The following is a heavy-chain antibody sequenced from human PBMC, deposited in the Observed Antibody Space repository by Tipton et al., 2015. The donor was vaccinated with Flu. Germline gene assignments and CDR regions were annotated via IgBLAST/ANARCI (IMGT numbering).Heavy chain of an antibody. Sequence: QLVQSGAEVKKAGGPLKISCKGSGYSFTSYWIGWVRQMPGKGLEWMGIINPDDSDTRYSPSFHGQVTISVDKSIRTAYLQWSSLKASDTAIYYCARPRLESSSWPIDFWGRGTLATVSS. J-gene: IGHJ4*01. V-gene: IGHV5-51*01. CDR2: INPDDSDT. CDR3: ARPRLESSSWPIDF. D-gene: IGHD6-13*01. CDR1: GYSFTSYW.